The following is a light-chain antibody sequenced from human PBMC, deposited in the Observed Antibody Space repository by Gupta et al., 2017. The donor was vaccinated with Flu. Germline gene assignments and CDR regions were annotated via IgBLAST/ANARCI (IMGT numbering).Light chain of an antibody. J-gene: IGLJ1*01. Sequence: QSALTQPASVSGSPGPSITISCTGSSSDAGSFNLVSWYQHHPGKTPKLMIYGGSKRPSGVSNRFAGSKSGNTASLTISGLQAEDEADYYCCSYAGSDTYVFGSGTKVTVL. V-gene: IGLV2-23*01. CDR1: SSDAGSFNL. CDR2: GGS. CDR3: CSYAGSDTYV.